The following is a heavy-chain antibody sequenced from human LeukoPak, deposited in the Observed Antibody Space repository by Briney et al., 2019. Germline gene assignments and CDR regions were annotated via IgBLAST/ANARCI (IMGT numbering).Heavy chain of an antibody. CDR3: ARTQGYSGYDYLYY. Sequence: SETLSLTCTVSGYSISSGYYWGWIRQPPGKGLEWIGSIYHSGSTYYNPSLKSRVTISVDTSKNQFSLKLSSVTAADTAVYYCARTQGYSGYDYLYYWGQGTLVTVSS. J-gene: IGHJ4*02. D-gene: IGHD5-12*01. CDR1: GYSISSGYY. V-gene: IGHV4-38-2*02. CDR2: IYHSGST.